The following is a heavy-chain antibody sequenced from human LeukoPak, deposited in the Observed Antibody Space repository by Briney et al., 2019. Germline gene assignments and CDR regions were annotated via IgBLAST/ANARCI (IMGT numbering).Heavy chain of an antibody. D-gene: IGHD2-2*03. CDR2: IYYSGST. CDR1: GGSISSYY. J-gene: IGHJ5*02. Sequence: SETLSLTCTVSGGSISSYYWSWIRQPPGKGLEWIGYIYYSGSTNYNPSLKSRVTISVDTSKNQFSLKLSSVTAADTAVYYCARPRPRTSPVGFWFDPWGQGTLVTVSS. CDR3: ARPRPRTSPVGFWFDP. V-gene: IGHV4-59*12.